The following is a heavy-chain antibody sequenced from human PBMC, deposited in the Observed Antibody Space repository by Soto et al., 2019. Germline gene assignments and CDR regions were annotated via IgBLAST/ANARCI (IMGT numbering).Heavy chain of an antibody. J-gene: IGHJ6*02. V-gene: IGHV1-69*11. D-gene: IGHD3-16*02. CDR3: ARWPQPRYTADPYAVDV. CDR1: GGTFSSSG. CDR2: IVPSLDTT. Sequence: SVKVSCKASGGTFSSSGFSWVRQAPGQGLEWMGMIVPSLDTTNYAQKFQARVTITADEVTSTAYMELRSLRSEDTAVYYCARWPQPRYTADPYAVDVWGQGTRVTVYS.